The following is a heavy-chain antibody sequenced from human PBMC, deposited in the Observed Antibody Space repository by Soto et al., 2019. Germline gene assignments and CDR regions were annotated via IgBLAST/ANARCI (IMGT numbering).Heavy chain of an antibody. CDR2: VFHSGST. D-gene: IGHD6-13*01. Sequence: PSETLSLTCSVSGGSIGSGDYYWSWIRQPPGKGLEWIGYVFHSGSTYYNPSLKRRVTISVDTSKNQCSLRLSSVTAADTAVYYCASTLSAAGFVDHWGQGTLVTVSS. CDR1: GGSIGSGDYY. V-gene: IGHV4-30-4*08. J-gene: IGHJ4*02. CDR3: ASTLSAAGFVDH.